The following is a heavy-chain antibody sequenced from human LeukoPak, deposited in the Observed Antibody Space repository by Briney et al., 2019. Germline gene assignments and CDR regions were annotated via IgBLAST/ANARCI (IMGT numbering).Heavy chain of an antibody. CDR1: GFTVSSNY. D-gene: IGHD4-23*01. Sequence: GGSLRLSCAASGFTVSSNYMSWVRQAPGKGLEWVSVIYSDGSTYYADSVKGRFTISRDTSKNTLYLQMNSLRAEDTAVYYCARDIYGANPFDYWGQGTLVTVSS. V-gene: IGHV3-53*01. J-gene: IGHJ4*02. CDR2: IYSDGST. CDR3: ARDIYGANPFDY.